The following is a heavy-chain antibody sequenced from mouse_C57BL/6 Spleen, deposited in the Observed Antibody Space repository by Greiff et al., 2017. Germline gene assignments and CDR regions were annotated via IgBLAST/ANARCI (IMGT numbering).Heavy chain of an antibody. J-gene: IGHJ4*01. V-gene: IGHV1-55*01. CDR2: IYPGSGST. CDR3: ARLDYDGYHYAMDY. Sequence: QVQLQQPGAELVKPGASVKMSCKASGYTFTSYWITWVKQRTGQGLEWIGDIYPGSGSTNYNEKFKSKATLTADTSSSTAYMQLSSLTSEDSAVYCCARLDYDGYHYAMDYWGQGTSVTVAS. CDR1: GYTFTSYW. D-gene: IGHD2-3*01.